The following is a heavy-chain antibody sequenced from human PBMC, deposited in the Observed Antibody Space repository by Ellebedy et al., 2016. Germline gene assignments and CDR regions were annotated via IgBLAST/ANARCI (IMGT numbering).Heavy chain of an antibody. CDR1: GYSFTTQW. Sequence: GESLKISXKASGYSFTTQWIGWVRQTPGKGLEWMGIIYPGDSDTRYSPSFQGQVTISADRSTSTAYLQWSSLKASDTAIYYCARHPKYSSGYSRFDYWGQGTLVTVSS. CDR2: IYPGDSDT. D-gene: IGHD3-22*01. V-gene: IGHV5-51*01. J-gene: IGHJ4*02. CDR3: ARHPKYSSGYSRFDY.